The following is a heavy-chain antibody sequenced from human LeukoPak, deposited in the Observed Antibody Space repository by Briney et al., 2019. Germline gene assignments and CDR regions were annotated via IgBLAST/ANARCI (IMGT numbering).Heavy chain of an antibody. J-gene: IGHJ3*02. CDR2: ISSNGGST. CDR3: ARERWGYYDSSGYEDAFDI. Sequence: GGPLRLSCAASGFTFSSYAMHWVRQAPGKGLEYVSAISSNGGSTYYANSVKGRFTISRDNSKNTLYLQMGSLRAEDMAVYYCARERWGYYDSSGYEDAFDIWGQGTMVTVSS. D-gene: IGHD3-22*01. V-gene: IGHV3-64*01. CDR1: GFTFSSYA.